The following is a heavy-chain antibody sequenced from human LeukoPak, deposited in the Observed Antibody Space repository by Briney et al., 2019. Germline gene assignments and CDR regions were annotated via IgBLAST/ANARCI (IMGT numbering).Heavy chain of an antibody. CDR3: ARATRTTMTTGNSGLAY. Sequence: ASVKVSCKASGYTFTSYDINWVRQATGQGLEWMGWMNPNSGNTGYAQKFQGRVTMTRNTSISTAYMELSSLRSEDTAVYYCARATRTTMTTGNSGLAYWGQGTLVTVSS. V-gene: IGHV1-8*01. CDR2: MNPNSGNT. J-gene: IGHJ4*02. D-gene: IGHD4-17*01. CDR1: GYTFTSYD.